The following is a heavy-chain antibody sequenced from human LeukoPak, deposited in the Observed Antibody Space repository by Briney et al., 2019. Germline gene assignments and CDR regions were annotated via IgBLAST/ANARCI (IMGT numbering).Heavy chain of an antibody. J-gene: IGHJ4*02. D-gene: IGHD2-21*02. V-gene: IGHV4-34*01. CDR1: GGSISSGGYY. CDR3: ARGPGGGDCYSCLYDY. Sequence: SQTLSLTCTVSGGSISSGGYYWSWIRQPPGKGLEWIGEINHSGSTNYNPSLKSRVTISVDTSKNQFSLKLSSVTAADTAVYYCARGPGGGDCYSCLYDYWGQGTLVTVSS. CDR2: INHSGST.